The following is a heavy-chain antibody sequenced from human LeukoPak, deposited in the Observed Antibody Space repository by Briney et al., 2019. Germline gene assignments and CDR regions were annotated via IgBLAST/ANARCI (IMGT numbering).Heavy chain of an antibody. J-gene: IGHJ4*02. Sequence: GGSLILSCAASGFTVSSDFMIWVRQAPGRGLEWVSILYGGGNTYYGGSVKDRFTISRDNSKNTLYLQMNSLRAEDTAVYYCARQRGTTVTTYQVNWGQGTLVTVSS. CDR2: LYGGGNT. CDR3: ARQRGTTVTTYQVN. D-gene: IGHD4-17*01. CDR1: GFTVSSDF. V-gene: IGHV3-66*04.